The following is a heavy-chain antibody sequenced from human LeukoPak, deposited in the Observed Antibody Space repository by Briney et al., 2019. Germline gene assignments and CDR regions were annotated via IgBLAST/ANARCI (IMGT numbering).Heavy chain of an antibody. CDR3: ARGAASGGYDY. D-gene: IGHD3-10*01. V-gene: IGHV3-64*01. J-gene: IGHJ4*02. Sequence: GGSLRLSCAASGFIFSDYDVHWVRQAPGRGLEFVSAITSNGGRTFYANSVKGRFTISRDNSKNALYLQMDSLRADDMAVYYCARGAASGGYDYWGQGALVTVSS. CDR2: ITSNGGRT. CDR1: GFIFSDYD.